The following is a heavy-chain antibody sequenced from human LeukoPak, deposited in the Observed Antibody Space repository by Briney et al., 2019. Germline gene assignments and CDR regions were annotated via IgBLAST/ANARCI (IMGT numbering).Heavy chain of an antibody. CDR1: GYTFTSYA. V-gene: IGHV1-18*01. CDR3: ARYHSISGHYYFDY. Sequence: ASVKVSCKASGYTFTSYAISWVRQAPGQGLEWLGWVNTYNADAKYPQKLQGRVTLTTDTSTSTAYMELWSLRSDDTAVYYCARYHSISGHYYFDYWGQGTLVTVSS. J-gene: IGHJ4*02. CDR2: VNTYNADA. D-gene: IGHD3-22*01.